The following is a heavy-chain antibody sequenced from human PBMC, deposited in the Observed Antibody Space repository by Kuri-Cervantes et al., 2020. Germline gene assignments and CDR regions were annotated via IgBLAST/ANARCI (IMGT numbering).Heavy chain of an antibody. D-gene: IGHD1-14*01. Sequence: GESLKISCVASGFNFSSYWMSWVRQAPGKGLEWVANIKQDGSEKYYVDSVKGRFTISRDNAKNSLYLQMNSLRAEDTAVYYCARGRRRSEYLDYFDYWGQGTLVTVSS. J-gene: IGHJ4*02. CDR1: GFNFSSYW. CDR3: ARGRRRSEYLDYFDY. V-gene: IGHV3-7*01. CDR2: IKQDGSEK.